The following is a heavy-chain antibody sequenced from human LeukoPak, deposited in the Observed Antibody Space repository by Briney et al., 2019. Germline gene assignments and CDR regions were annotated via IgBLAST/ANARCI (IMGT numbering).Heavy chain of an antibody. V-gene: IGHV1-18*01. Sequence: GASVKVSCKASGYTFTSYGISWVRQAPGQGLEWMGWISAYNGNTNYAQKLQGRVTMTTDTSTSTAYMELRSLRSDDTAVYYCAGGGYYDILTGYYLPANWFDPWGQGTLVTVSS. J-gene: IGHJ5*02. CDR1: GYTFTSYG. D-gene: IGHD3-9*01. CDR3: AGGGYYDILTGYYLPANWFDP. CDR2: ISAYNGNT.